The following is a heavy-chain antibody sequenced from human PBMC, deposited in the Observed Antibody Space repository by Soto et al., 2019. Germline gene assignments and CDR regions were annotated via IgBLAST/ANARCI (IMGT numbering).Heavy chain of an antibody. CDR2: IWYDGSNK. D-gene: IGHD6-19*01. CDR3: ARGGYRFIALASPTDLDY. J-gene: IGHJ4*02. V-gene: IGHV3-33*01. Sequence: QVQLVESGGGVVQPGRSLRLSCGAYGFTFSSYGMHCVRQATVKGLEWVAVIWYDGSNKYYADSVKGRFTISRDNSKNTLYLQMNSLRAEDTAVYYCARGGYRFIALASPTDLDYCVEGTLVTVSS. CDR1: GFTFSSYG.